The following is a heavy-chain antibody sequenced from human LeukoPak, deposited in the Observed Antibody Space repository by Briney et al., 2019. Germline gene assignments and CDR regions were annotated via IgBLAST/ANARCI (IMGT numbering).Heavy chain of an antibody. CDR3: AREKRGGYYPGY. CDR2: ITYDGSTE. V-gene: IGHV3-30-3*01. J-gene: IGHJ4*02. CDR1: GGSISSSN. Sequence: LSLTCAVSGGSISSSNWWSWVRQPPGKGLEWAASITYDGSTENYADSVRGRFTISRDNSKNTLSLEMNSLGPEDTAIYYCAREKRGGYYPGYWGQGTLVTVSS. D-gene: IGHD3-3*01.